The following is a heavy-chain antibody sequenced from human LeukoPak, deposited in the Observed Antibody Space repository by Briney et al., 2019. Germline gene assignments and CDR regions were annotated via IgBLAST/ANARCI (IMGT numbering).Heavy chain of an antibody. V-gene: IGHV1-8*01. J-gene: IGHJ6*02. Sequence: ASVKVPCKASGYTFTSYDINWVRQATGQGLEWMGWMNPNSGNTGYAQKFQGRVTMTRNTSISTAYMELSSLRSEDTAVYYCARAVAGIDYYYYYGMDVWGQGTTVTVSS. CDR1: GYTFTSYD. CDR3: ARAVAGIDYYYYYGMDV. CDR2: MNPNSGNT. D-gene: IGHD6-19*01.